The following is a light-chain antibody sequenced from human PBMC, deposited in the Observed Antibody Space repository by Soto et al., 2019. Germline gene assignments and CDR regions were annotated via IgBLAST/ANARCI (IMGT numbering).Light chain of an antibody. J-gene: IGKJ1*01. CDR3: QQSFSIPWT. CDR1: QTVGHY. CDR2: TAS. V-gene: IGKV1-39*01. Sequence: DIQMTQSPSSLSASVGDRVTITCRASQTVGHYLNWYQQQQGKAPKLLISTASSLQSGVPSRFGGSGSGTEFTLTISSMQPEDFATYYCQQSFSIPWTFGQGTTVEI.